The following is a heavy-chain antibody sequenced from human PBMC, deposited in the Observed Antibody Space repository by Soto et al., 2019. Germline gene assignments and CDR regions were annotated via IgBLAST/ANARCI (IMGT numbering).Heavy chain of an antibody. CDR1: GVSFSSYG. D-gene: IGHD3-9*01. Sequence: GGSLRLSCAASGVSFSSYGMHWVRQAPGKGLEWVAVISYDGSNKYYADSVKGRFTISRDNSKNTLYLQMNSLRAEDTAVYYYAKCNILTGYSPAEYFQHWCQGT. CDR2: ISYDGSNK. V-gene: IGHV3-30*18. J-gene: IGHJ1*01. CDR3: AKCNILTGYSPAEYFQH.